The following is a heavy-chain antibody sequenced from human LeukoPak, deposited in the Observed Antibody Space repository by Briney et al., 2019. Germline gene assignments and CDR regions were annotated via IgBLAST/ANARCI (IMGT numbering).Heavy chain of an antibody. Sequence: ASVKVSCRASGYTFTGYYMHWVRQAPGQGLEWMGWINPNSGGTNYAQKFQGRVTMTRDTSISTAYMELSRLRSDDTAVYYCASKRLGELSLYNYWGQGTLVTVSS. CDR1: GYTFTGYY. V-gene: IGHV1-2*02. J-gene: IGHJ4*02. D-gene: IGHD3-16*02. CDR3: ASKRLGELSLYNY. CDR2: INPNSGGT.